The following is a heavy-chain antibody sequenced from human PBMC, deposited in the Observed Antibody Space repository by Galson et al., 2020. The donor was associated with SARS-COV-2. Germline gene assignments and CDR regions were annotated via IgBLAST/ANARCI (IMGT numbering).Heavy chain of an antibody. CDR1: GGSMNSGSYY. Sequence: SQTLSLTCTVSGGSMNSGSYYWNWIRQPAGKGLEWIGHVFITGTTNYNPSLKSRAPISLDTSKNQFSLKLTSVTAADTAVYYCRQFALGAVPIDYWGQGTLVTVSS. CDR2: VFITGTT. J-gene: IGHJ4*02. D-gene: IGHD6-19*01. V-gene: IGHV4-61*09. CDR3: RQFALGAVPIDY.